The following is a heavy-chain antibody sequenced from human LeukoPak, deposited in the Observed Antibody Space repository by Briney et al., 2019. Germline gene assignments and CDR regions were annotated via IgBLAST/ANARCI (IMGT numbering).Heavy chain of an antibody. Sequence: RASVKVSCNASGYTFTSYYMNWVRQPPGQGLERMGWINPNSGGTNYAQQFQGRVIMAGATSISTAYMELSRLRSDDTAVYYCARTGDYGDYFDYWGKGTLVTV. CDR3: ARTGDYGDYFDY. V-gene: IGHV1-2*02. J-gene: IGHJ4*02. D-gene: IGHD4-17*01. CDR1: GYTFTSYY. CDR2: INPNSGGT.